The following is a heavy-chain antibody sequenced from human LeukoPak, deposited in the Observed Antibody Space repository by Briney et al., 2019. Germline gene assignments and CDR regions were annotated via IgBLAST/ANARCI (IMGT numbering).Heavy chain of an antibody. V-gene: IGHV4-59*01. CDR3: ARGYFYDNSMDV. D-gene: IGHD5/OR15-5a*01. Sequence: SETLSLTCTVSGGSFIPYYWTRIRQPPGKGLEWIGYIYYSGSTIYNPPLRSRVTMSVDTPKTQFSLNLRSVTAADTAVYCCARGYFYDNSMDVWGTGTTVTVSS. J-gene: IGHJ6*03. CDR2: IYYSGST. CDR1: GGSFIPYY.